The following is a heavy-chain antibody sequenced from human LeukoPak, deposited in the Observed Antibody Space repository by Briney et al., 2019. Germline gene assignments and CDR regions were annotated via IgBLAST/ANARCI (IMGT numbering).Heavy chain of an antibody. V-gene: IGHV5-51*01. CDR3: ARQLGYCSGGSCTVGWFDP. CDR2: IYPGDSDT. D-gene: IGHD2-15*01. J-gene: IGHJ5*02. Sequence: GESLKISCKGSGYSFTSYWIGWVRPMPGKGLEWMGIIYPGDSDTRYSPSFQGQVTISADKSISTAYLQWSSLKASDTAMYYCARQLGYCSGGSCTVGWFDPWGQGTLVTVSS. CDR1: GYSFTSYW.